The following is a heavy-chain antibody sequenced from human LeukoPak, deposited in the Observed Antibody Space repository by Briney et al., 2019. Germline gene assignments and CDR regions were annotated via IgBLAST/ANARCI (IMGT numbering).Heavy chain of an antibody. D-gene: IGHD1-14*01. CDR3: AGGSLLYNWFDS. J-gene: IGHJ5*01. Sequence: GGSLRLSCAASGFTFSSYWMSWVRQAPGKGLEWVANIKQDGSEKYYVDSVKGRFTISRDSSKNTLFLQMNSLRAEDTAVYYCAGGSLLYNWFDSWGQGTLVTVSS. CDR2: IKQDGSEK. V-gene: IGHV3-7*01. CDR1: GFTFSSYW.